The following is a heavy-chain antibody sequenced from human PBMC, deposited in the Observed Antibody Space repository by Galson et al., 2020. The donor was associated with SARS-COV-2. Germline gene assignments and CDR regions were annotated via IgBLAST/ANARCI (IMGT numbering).Heavy chain of an antibody. J-gene: IGHJ5*02. V-gene: IGHV4-59*11. CDR3: ARTDYDSWSAFDP. CDR2: MFYSGST. D-gene: IGHD3-3*01. CDR1: GGSIRSHF. Sequence: SETLSLTCTVSGGSIRSHFWSWIRQPPGMGLEWIGHMFYSGSTAYNPSLKSRVTISVDTSRNQVSLKLSSVTAADTAVYYCARTDYDSWSAFDPWGQGTLVTVSS.